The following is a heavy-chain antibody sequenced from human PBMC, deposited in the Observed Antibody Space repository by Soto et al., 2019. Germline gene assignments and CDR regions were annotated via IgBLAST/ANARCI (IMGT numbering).Heavy chain of an antibody. CDR1: GGSISSTSYY. CDR2: IYYGGST. Sequence: QLQLQESGPGLVKPSETLSVTCIVSGGSISSTSYYWGWIRHPPGKGLEWIGSIYYGGSTSYNPSLASRVTISVDTSKNQFSLNLTSVTAADTAVYYCARHPPACYDSSGYPVGAFDIWGQGTMVTVSS. CDR3: ARHPPACYDSSGYPVGAFDI. V-gene: IGHV4-39*01. J-gene: IGHJ3*02. D-gene: IGHD3-22*01.